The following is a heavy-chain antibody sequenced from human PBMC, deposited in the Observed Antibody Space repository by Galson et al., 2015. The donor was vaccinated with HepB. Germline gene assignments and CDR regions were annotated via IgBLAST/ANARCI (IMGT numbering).Heavy chain of an antibody. CDR3: ATERSTSGSYYFDN. V-gene: IGHV3-66*02. D-gene: IGHD1-26*01. J-gene: IGHJ4*02. Sequence: SLRLSCAASGFTVRTNYMSWVRQAPGKGLEWVSVFCSGGSTYYADSGKGRVTISRVESKNTLYLHMNSLRPEDTAVYYCATERSTSGSYYFDNWGQGTLVTVSS. CDR2: FCSGGST. CDR1: GFTVRTNY.